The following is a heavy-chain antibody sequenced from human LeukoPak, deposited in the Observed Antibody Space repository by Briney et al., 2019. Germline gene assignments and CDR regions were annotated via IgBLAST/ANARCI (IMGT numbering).Heavy chain of an antibody. CDR2: MNPNSGNT. CDR1: GYTFTSHD. Sequence: ASVKVSCKASGYTFTSHDINWVRQATGQGFEWMGWMNPNSGNTGYAQKSQGRVTMTRNTSISTAYMELSSLRSEDTAVYHCARGPYYDFWSGSGDDWFDPWGQGTLVTVSS. V-gene: IGHV1-8*01. CDR3: ARGPYYDFWSGSGDDWFDP. J-gene: IGHJ5*02. D-gene: IGHD3-3*01.